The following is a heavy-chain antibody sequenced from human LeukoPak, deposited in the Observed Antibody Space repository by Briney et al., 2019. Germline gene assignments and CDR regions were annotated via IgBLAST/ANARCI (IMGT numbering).Heavy chain of an antibody. CDR3: ARRNVVVVAATSYYYYGMDV. CDR2: IIPIFGTA. D-gene: IGHD2-15*01. J-gene: IGHJ6*02. V-gene: IGHV1-69*01. CDR1: GGTFSSYA. Sequence: SVTVSCKASGGTFSSYAISWVRQAPGQGLEWMGGIIPIFGTANYAQKFQGRVTITADESTSTAYMELSSLRSEDTAVYYCARRNVVVVAATSYYYYGMDVWGQGTTVTVSS.